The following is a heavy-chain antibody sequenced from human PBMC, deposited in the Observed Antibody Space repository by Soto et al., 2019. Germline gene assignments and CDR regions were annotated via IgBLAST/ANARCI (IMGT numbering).Heavy chain of an antibody. Sequence: QVQLVESGGGLVKPGGSLRLSCAASGFTFSDYYMSWIRQAPGKGLEWLSYISSSSNYIHYADSMKGRFTISRDNAKNSLYLQMNRLRAEDTAVYYCAREGPGSSSWFVDSWGQGTLVTVSS. D-gene: IGHD6-13*01. CDR1: GFTFSDYY. V-gene: IGHV3-11*05. CDR2: ISSSSNYI. CDR3: AREGPGSSSWFVDS. J-gene: IGHJ4*02.